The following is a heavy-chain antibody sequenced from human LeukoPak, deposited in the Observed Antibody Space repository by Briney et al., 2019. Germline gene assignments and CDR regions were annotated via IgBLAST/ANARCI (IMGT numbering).Heavy chain of an antibody. V-gene: IGHV4-4*07. CDR1: GGSISSYY. J-gene: IGHJ4*02. D-gene: IGHD3-3*01. Sequence: SETLSLTCTVSGGSISSYYWSWIRQPAGKGLEWIGRIYTSGSTNYNPSLKSRVTMSVDTSKNQFSLKLSSVTAADTAVYYCARESQPYDFWSGYYTDYWGQGTLVTVSS. CDR2: IYTSGST. CDR3: ARESQPYDFWSGYYTDY.